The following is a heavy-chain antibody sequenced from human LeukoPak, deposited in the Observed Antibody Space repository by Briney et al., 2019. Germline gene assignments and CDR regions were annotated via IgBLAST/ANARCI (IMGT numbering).Heavy chain of an antibody. CDR2: ISYDGSNK. CDR1: GFTFSSYA. J-gene: IGHJ4*02. CDR3: ARDPGIAVAGSNFDY. D-gene: IGHD6-19*01. Sequence: QPGGSLRLSCAASGFTFSSYAMHWVRQAPGKGLEWVAVISYDGSNKYYADSVKGRFTISRDNSKNTLYLQMNSLRAEDTAVYYCARDPGIAVAGSNFDYWGQGTLVTVSS. V-gene: IGHV3-30-3*01.